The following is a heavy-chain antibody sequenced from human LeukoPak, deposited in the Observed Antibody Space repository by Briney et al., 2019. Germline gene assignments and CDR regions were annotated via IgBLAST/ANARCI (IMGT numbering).Heavy chain of an antibody. V-gene: IGHV1-2*02. CDR3: ARDGLYYYGSGSFYNWFDP. D-gene: IGHD3-10*01. J-gene: IGHJ5*02. Sequence: ASVKVSCKASGYTFTSYGISWVRQAPGQGLEWMGWINPNSGGTNYAQKFQGRVTMTRDTSISTAYMELSRLRSDDTAVHYCARDGLYYYGSGSFYNWFDPWGQGTLVTVSS. CDR1: GYTFTSYG. CDR2: INPNSGGT.